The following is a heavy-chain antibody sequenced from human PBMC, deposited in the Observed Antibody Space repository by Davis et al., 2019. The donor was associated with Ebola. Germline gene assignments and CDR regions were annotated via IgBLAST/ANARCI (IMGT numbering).Heavy chain of an antibody. CDR3: AKDRVLFGSLQYYYGMDV. CDR1: GGSISSSGNY. CDR2: TYYSGST. V-gene: IGHV4-31*03. J-gene: IGHJ6*02. Sequence: MPSESLSLTCTLSGGSISSSGNYWTWPRQHPGKGLEWIAYTYYSGSTYYNPSLKSRVTISLDTSKNQFSLRLNSVTAADTAVYYCAKDRVLFGSLQYYYGMDVWGQGTTVTVSS. D-gene: IGHD2-21*01.